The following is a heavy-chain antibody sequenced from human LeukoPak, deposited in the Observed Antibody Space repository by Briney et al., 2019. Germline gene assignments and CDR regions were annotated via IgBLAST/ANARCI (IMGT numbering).Heavy chain of an antibody. CDR2: ISYDGSSK. D-gene: IGHD5-12*01. V-gene: IGHV3-30*04. CDR1: GFTFSSYA. J-gene: IGHJ4*02. CDR3: ARDRGGYDRPEVFDY. Sequence: GGSLRLSCAASGFTFSSYAMHWVRQAPGKGLEWVAVISYDGSSKYYADFVKGRFTISRDNSKNTLYLQMNSLRAEDTAVYYCARDRGGYDRPEVFDYWGQGTLVTVSS.